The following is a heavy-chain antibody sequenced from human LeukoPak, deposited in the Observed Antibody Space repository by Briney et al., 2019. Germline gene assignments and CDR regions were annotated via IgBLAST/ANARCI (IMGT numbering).Heavy chain of an antibody. CDR2: IYYSGST. CDR3: ASHGGYCSGGSCYAIDY. J-gene: IGHJ4*02. D-gene: IGHD2-15*01. V-gene: IGHV4-39*01. CDR1: GGSISSSSYY. Sequence: SETLSLTSTVSGGSISSSSYYWGWIRQPPGKGLEWIGSIYYSGSTYYNPSLKSRVTISVDTSKNQFSLKLSSVTAADTAVYYCASHGGYCSGGSCYAIDYWGQGTLVTVSS.